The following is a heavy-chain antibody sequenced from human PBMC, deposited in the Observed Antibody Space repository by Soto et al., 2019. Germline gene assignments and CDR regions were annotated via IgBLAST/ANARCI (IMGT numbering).Heavy chain of an antibody. Sequence: EVQLVESGGDLVQPGRSLRLSCAASGFTFGDYGMHWVRQVPGKGLEWVSGISWKSASICYADSVKGRFTISRDNAKNLLYLQMNSLSAEYAALYHCAKSRGGTANGLDVWGQGTTVTVSS. D-gene: IGHD2-15*01. CDR1: GFTFGDYG. CDR2: ISWKSASI. V-gene: IGHV3-9*01. J-gene: IGHJ6*02. CDR3: AKSRGGTANGLDV.